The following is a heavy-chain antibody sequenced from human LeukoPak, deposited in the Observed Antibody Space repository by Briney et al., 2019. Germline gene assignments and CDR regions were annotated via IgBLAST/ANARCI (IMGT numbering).Heavy chain of an antibody. D-gene: IGHD5-18*01. Sequence: ASVKVSCKASGYTFTGYYMHWVRQAPGQGLEWMGWINPNSGGTNYAQKFQGRVTMTRDTSISTAYMELSRLRSDDTAVYYCARDYREYGYSYGSEFDYWGQGTLVTVSS. CDR1: GYTFTGYY. CDR2: INPNSGGT. CDR3: ARDYREYGYSYGSEFDY. J-gene: IGHJ4*02. V-gene: IGHV1-2*02.